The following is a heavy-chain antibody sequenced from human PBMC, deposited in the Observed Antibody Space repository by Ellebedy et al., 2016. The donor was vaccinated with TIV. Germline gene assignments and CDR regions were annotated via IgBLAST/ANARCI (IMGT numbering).Heavy chain of an antibody. CDR2: IIPIFGTA. CDR3: AKDFGNSSGWDFDY. J-gene: IGHJ4*02. Sequence: SVKVSXKASGGTFSSYAISWVRQAPGQGLEWMGGIIPIFGTANYAQKFQGRVTITADESTSTAYMELSSLRSEDTAVYYCAKDFGNSSGWDFDYWGQGTLVTVSS. CDR1: GGTFSSYA. D-gene: IGHD6-19*01. V-gene: IGHV1-69*13.